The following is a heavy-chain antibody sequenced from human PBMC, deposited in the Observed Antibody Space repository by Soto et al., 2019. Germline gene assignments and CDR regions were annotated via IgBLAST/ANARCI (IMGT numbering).Heavy chain of an antibody. V-gene: IGHV3-53*01. Sequence: EVQLVESGGGLIPPGGSLRLSCAASGFLVNSAYMTWVRQAPGKGLEWLSMINSEGSTLYAESVKGRFTISRDNSKNRLDVQMNGLRAEDTAMYYCAGSGYSFAWGYWGQGTLVIVTS. J-gene: IGHJ4*02. D-gene: IGHD5-18*01. CDR2: INSEGST. CDR1: GFLVNSAY. CDR3: AGSGYSFAWGY.